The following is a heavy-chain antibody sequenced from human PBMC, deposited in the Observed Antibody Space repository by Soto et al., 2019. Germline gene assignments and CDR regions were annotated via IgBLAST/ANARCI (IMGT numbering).Heavy chain of an antibody. CDR1: GGSVSSGSYY. J-gene: IGHJ4*02. Sequence: QVQLQESGPGLVKPSETLSLTCTVSGGSVSSGSYYWSWIRQPPGKGLEWIGYIYYSGSTNYNPSLKSRVTISLDTSKNQFSLKLSSVTAADTAVYYCARLGIAVAGPDYFDYWGQGTLVTVSS. CDR3: ARLGIAVAGPDYFDY. D-gene: IGHD6-19*01. CDR2: IYYSGST. V-gene: IGHV4-61*01.